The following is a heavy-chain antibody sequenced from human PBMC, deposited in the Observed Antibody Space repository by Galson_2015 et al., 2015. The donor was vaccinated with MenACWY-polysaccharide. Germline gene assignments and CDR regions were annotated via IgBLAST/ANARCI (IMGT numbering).Heavy chain of an antibody. CDR1: GFTFSDHY. D-gene: IGHD3-22*01. J-gene: IGHJ5*02. V-gene: IGHV3-11*01. Sequence: SLRLSCAASGFTFSDHYMSWIRQAPGKGLEWVSNISPSSTKNYADAVKGRFTISRDNAKNSVYLQMNSLRAEDTAVYYCARFRWLGAWGQGTLVTVSS. CDR2: ISPSSTK. CDR3: ARFRWLGA.